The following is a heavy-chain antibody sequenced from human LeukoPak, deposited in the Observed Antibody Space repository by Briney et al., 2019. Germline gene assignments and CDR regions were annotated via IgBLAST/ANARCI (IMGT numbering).Heavy chain of an antibody. D-gene: IGHD3-16*01. V-gene: IGHV4-61*08. CDR3: ARGGGDDAFDI. Sequence: SETLPLTCTVSGGSVSSGGYYWSWIRQPPGKGLEWIGYMYYSGSTIYNPSLKSRVTISVDTSKNQFSLKLSSVTAADTAVYYCARGGGDDAFDIWGQGTMVTVSS. J-gene: IGHJ3*02. CDR1: GGSVSSGGYY. CDR2: MYYSGST.